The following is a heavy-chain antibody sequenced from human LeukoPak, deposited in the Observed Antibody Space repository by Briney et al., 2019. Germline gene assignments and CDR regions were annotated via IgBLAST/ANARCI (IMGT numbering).Heavy chain of an antibody. V-gene: IGHV3-53*01. D-gene: IGHD3-10*01. CDR3: ARGLEGSGSLV. CDR2: IYTGGST. J-gene: IGHJ6*02. Sequence: GGSLRLSCAASGFTVSSNYMTWVRQAPGKGLEWVSVIYTGGSTYYADSVKGRFTISRDNSKNTLYLQMSSLRAEDTAVYYCARGLEGSGSLVWGQGTTVTVSS. CDR1: GFTVSSNY.